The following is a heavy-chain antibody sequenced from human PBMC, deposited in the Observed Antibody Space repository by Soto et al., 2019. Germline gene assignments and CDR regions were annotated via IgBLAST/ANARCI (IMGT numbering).Heavy chain of an antibody. CDR2: TYYRSKWYS. Sequence: SQTLSLTCAISGDSVSSNSAAWNWIRQSPSRGLEWLGRTYYRSKWYSDFAVSVRGRIVINADTSKNQFSLQLNSVTPEDTAVYFCARSEEDSDYYYYGLDVWGQGTTVTVSS. V-gene: IGHV6-1*01. CDR3: ARSEEDSDYYYYGLDV. D-gene: IGHD2-15*01. J-gene: IGHJ6*02. CDR1: GDSVSSNSAA.